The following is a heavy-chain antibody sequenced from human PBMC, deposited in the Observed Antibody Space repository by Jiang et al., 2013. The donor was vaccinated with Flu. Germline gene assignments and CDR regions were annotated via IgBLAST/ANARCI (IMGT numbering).Heavy chain of an antibody. CDR1: GGSIISSYY. CDR3: ARHVVGDDAFDI. CDR2: MYYSGTT. D-gene: IGHD3-10*01. V-gene: IGHV4-39*01. Sequence: LLKPSETLSLTCTVSGGSIISSYYWGWIRQPPGKGLEWIGSMYYSGTTYYNPSLKSRVTISVDTSKNQFSLKLSSVTAAGTAVYYCARHVVGDDAFDIWGQG. J-gene: IGHJ3*02.